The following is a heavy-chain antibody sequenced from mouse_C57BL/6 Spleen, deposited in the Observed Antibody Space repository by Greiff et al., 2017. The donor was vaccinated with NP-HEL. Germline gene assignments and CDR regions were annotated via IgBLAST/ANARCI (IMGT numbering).Heavy chain of an antibody. J-gene: IGHJ2*01. D-gene: IGHD1-1*01. CDR1: GFTFSSYG. Sequence: DVMLVESGGDLVKPGGSLKLSCAASGFTFSSYGMSWVRQTPDKRLEWVATISSGGSYTYYPDSVKGRFTISRDNAKNTLYLQMSSLKSEDTAMYYCARLEDYYGPHYFDYWGQGTTLTVSS. CDR3: ARLEDYYGPHYFDY. V-gene: IGHV5-6*02. CDR2: ISSGGSYT.